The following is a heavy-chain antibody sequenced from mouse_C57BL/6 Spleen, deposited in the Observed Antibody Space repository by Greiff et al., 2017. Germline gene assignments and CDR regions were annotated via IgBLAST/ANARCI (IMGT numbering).Heavy chain of an antibody. V-gene: IGHV5-6*01. CDR2: ISSGGSYT. Sequence: EVKLMESGGDLVKPGGSLKLSCAASGFTFSSYGMSWVRQTPDKRLEWVATISSGGSYTYYPDSVKGRFTISRDNAKNTLYLQMSSLKSDDTAMYYCARHEGGNDYYAMDYWGQGTSVTVSS. J-gene: IGHJ4*01. D-gene: IGHD2-1*01. CDR3: ARHEGGNDYYAMDY. CDR1: GFTFSSYG.